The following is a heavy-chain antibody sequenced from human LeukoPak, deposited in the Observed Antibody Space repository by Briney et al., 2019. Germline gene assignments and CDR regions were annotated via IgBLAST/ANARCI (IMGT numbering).Heavy chain of an antibody. CDR3: ATSGWYLLPGVY. J-gene: IGHJ4*02. D-gene: IGHD6-19*01. V-gene: IGHV4-59*05. CDR2: IFTTGST. Sequence: PSETLSLTCTVSGDSISSYYWSWIRQPAGKGLEWIGRIFTTGSTYYNPSLERRVTISVNTSKNQFSLKLSSVTAADTTVYYCATSGWYLLPGVYWGQGTLVTVSS. CDR1: GDSISSYY.